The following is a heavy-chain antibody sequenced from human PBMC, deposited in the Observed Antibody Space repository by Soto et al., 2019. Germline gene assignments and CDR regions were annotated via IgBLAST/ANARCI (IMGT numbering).Heavy chain of an antibody. V-gene: IGHV4-34*01. CDR2: INHSGST. J-gene: IGHJ4*02. D-gene: IGHD3-3*01. CDR1: GGSFSGYY. CDR3: ARHPLSITIFGVVIYTLDY. Sequence: SETLSLTCAVYGGSFSGYYWSWIRQPPGKGLEWIGEINHSGSTYYNPSLKSRVTISVDTSKNQFSLKLSSVTAADTAVYYCARHPLSITIFGVVIYTLDYWGKGTLVTVSS.